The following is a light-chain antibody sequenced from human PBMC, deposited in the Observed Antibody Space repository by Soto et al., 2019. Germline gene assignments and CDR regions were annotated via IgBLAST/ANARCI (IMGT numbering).Light chain of an antibody. CDR2: ANT. CDR1: SSNIGAGYD. V-gene: IGLV1-40*01. J-gene: IGLJ1*01. Sequence: QSVLTQRPSVSGAPGQRVTFSCTGSSSNIGAGYDVHWYQQLPGRAPKLLIYANTNRPSGVPDRFSGSRSGTSASLAITGLQAEDEADYSCQSYDSSLSGFYVFGTGTKVTVL. CDR3: QSYDSSLSGFYV.